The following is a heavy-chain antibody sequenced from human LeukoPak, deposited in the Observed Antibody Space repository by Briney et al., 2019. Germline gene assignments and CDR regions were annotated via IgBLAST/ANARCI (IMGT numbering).Heavy chain of an antibody. CDR1: GFTFSSYE. D-gene: IGHD3-22*01. CDR2: ISSSGSTI. Sequence: HAGGSLRLSCAASGFTFSSYEMNWVRQAPGKGLEWVSYISSSGSTIYYADSVKGRFTISRDNAKNSLYLQMNSLRAEDTAVYYCAREVFDSSGYVDYWGQGTLVTVSS. CDR3: AREVFDSSGYVDY. V-gene: IGHV3-48*03. J-gene: IGHJ4*02.